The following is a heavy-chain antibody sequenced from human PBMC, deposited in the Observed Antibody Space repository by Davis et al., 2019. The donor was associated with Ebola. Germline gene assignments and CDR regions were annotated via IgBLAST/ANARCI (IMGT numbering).Heavy chain of an antibody. Sequence: SETLSLTCTVSGGSINSYYWNWIRQPPGKGLEWIGEINHSGSTNYNPSLKSRVTISVDTSKNQFSLKLSSVTAADTAVYYCARVFCRSTSCYPDYFDFWGQGTLVTVSS. CDR2: INHSGST. CDR3: ARVFCRSTSCYPDYFDF. CDR1: GGSINSYY. D-gene: IGHD2-2*01. V-gene: IGHV4-34*01. J-gene: IGHJ4*02.